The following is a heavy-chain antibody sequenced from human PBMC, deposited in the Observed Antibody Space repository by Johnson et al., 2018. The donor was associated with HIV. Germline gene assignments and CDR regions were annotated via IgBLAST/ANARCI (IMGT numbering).Heavy chain of an antibody. J-gene: IGHJ3*02. Sequence: QVQLVESGGGVVQPGRSLRLSCAASRFTFSSYAIHWVRQAPGKGLEWVAVISYEGSNKYYADSVKGRFTISRDNSKNTLYLQMNSLRAEDTALYYCTRGQLWLLDDALDIWGQGTMVTVSS. V-gene: IGHV3-30*04. CDR1: RFTFSSYA. CDR3: TRGQLWLLDDALDI. D-gene: IGHD5-18*01. CDR2: ISYEGSNK.